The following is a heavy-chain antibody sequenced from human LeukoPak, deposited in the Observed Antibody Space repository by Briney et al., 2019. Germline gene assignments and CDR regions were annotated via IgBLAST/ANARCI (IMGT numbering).Heavy chain of an antibody. V-gene: IGHV1-18*01. CDR1: GYTFTSYG. Sequence: ASVTVSCKASGYTFTSYGISWVRQAPGQGLEWMGWISAYNGNTNYAQKLQGRVTMTRDTSTSTVYMELSSLRSEDTAVYYCASWAAVAGRGGSFDYWGQGTLVTVSS. CDR3: ASWAAVAGRGGSFDY. CDR2: ISAYNGNT. J-gene: IGHJ4*02. D-gene: IGHD6-19*01.